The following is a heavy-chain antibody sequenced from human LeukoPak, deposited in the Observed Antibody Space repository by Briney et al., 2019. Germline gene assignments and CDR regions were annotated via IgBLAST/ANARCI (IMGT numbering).Heavy chain of an antibody. CDR1: GFTFSSYG. D-gene: IGHD6-19*01. CDR3: ARVLSGWQIDY. CDR2: IWYDGSNK. J-gene: IGHJ4*02. V-gene: IGHV3-33*01. Sequence: GGSLRHSCAASGFTFSSYGMHWVRQAPGKGLEWVAVIWYDGSNKYYADSVKGRFTISRDNSKNTLYLQMNSLRAEDTAVYYCARVLSGWQIDYRGQGTLVTVSS.